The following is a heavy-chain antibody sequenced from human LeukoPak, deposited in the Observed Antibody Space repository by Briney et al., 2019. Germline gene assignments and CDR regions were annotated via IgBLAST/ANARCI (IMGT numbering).Heavy chain of an antibody. J-gene: IGHJ4*02. D-gene: IGHD2-2*01. CDR3: AKAAQVVPAASDFDY. Sequence: GGSVRLSCAASGFTFSSYAMSWVRQAPGKGLEWVSAISGSGGSTYYADSVKGRFTISRDNSKNTLYLQMNSLRAEDTAVYYCAKAAQVVPAASDFDYWGQGTLVTVSS. V-gene: IGHV3-23*01. CDR2: ISGSGGST. CDR1: GFTFSSYA.